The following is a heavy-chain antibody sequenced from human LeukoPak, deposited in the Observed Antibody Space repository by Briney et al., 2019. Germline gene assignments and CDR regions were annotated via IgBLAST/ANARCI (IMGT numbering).Heavy chain of an antibody. J-gene: IGHJ4*02. V-gene: IGHV1-46*01. D-gene: IGHD4-17*01. CDR2: INPSGGST. CDR1: GYTFTSYY. CDR3: ARAAGGDYGDLNFDY. Sequence: ASVKVSCKASGYTFTSYYMHWVRQAPGQGLEWMGIINPSGGSTSYAQKFQGRVTMTRDMSTSTVYMELSSLRSEDTAVYYCARAAGGDYGDLNFDYWGQGTLVTVSS.